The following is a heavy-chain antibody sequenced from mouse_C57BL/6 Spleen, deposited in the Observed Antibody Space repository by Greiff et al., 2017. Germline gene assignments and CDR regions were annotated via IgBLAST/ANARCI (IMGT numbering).Heavy chain of an antibody. D-gene: IGHD3-2*02. V-gene: IGHV1-82*01. CDR3: AQQLRPFDY. J-gene: IGHJ2*01. Sequence: QVQLQQSGPELVKPGASVKISCKASGYAFSSSWMNWVKQRPGKGLEWIGRIYPGDGDTNYNGKFKGKATLTADKSSSTAYMQLSSLTSEDSAVYFCAQQLRPFDYWGQGTTLTVSS. CDR2: IYPGDGDT. CDR1: GYAFSSSW.